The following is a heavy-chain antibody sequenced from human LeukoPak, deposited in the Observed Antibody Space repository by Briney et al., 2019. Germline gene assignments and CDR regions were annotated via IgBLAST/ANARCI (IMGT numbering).Heavy chain of an antibody. CDR2: IYTSGST. CDR1: GGSISTYY. J-gene: IGHJ4*02. V-gene: IGHV4-4*09. CDR3: ARSRGRKVTPFDY. Sequence: SETLSLTCTVSGGSISTYYWSWLRQPPGKGLEWIGYIYTSGSTDYNPSLKSRVTISLDTSNNQFSLNLNSVTAADTAVYYCARSRGRKVTPFDYWGQGILVTVSS. D-gene: IGHD3-10*01.